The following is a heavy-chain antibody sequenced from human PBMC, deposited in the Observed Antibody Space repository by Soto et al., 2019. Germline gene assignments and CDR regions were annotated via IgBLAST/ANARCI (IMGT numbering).Heavy chain of an antibody. J-gene: IGHJ4*02. V-gene: IGHV3-23*01. CDR2: ISASGASA. Sequence: EVQLLESGGGLVQPGGSVRLSCATSGFTFSSYAMSWVRQAPGKGLEWVTGISASGASAYYADSVKGRFTISRDNSKNTLYLQENSLRAEDTALYYCAKDRPWGTVTTFGDDWGQGTLLTVSS. D-gene: IGHD4-17*01. CDR3: AKDRPWGTVTTFGDD. CDR1: GFTFSSYA.